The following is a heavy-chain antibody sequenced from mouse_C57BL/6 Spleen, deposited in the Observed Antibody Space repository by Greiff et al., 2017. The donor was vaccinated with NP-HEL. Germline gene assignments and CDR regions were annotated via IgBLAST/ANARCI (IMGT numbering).Heavy chain of an antibody. Sequence: QVQLQQSGAELVKPGASVKMSCKASGYTFTSYWITWVKQRPGQGLEWIGDIYPGSGSTNYNEKFKSKATLTVDTSSSTAYMQLSSLTSEDSAVYYGARETAQASYYAMDYWGQGTSVTVSS. CDR3: ARETAQASYYAMDY. V-gene: IGHV1-55*01. J-gene: IGHJ4*01. D-gene: IGHD3-2*02. CDR2: IYPGSGST. CDR1: GYTFTSYW.